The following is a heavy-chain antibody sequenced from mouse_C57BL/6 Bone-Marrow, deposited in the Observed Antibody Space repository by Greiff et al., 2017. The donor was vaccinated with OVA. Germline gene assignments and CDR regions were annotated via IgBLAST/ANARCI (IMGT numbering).Heavy chain of an antibody. CDR3: ARGGYDDGWYFDV. Sequence: EVQGVESGGGLVKPGGSLKLSCAASGFTFSDYGMHWVRQAPEKGLEWVAYISSGSSTIYYADTVKGRVTISRDNAKNTLFLQMTSLRSEDTAMYYCARGGYDDGWYFDVWGTGTTVTVSS. CDR2: ISSGSSTI. D-gene: IGHD2-2*01. J-gene: IGHJ1*03. CDR1: GFTFSDYG. V-gene: IGHV5-17*01.